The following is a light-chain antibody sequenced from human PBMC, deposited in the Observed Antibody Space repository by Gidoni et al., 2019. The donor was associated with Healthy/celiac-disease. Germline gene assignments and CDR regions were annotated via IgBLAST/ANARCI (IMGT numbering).Light chain of an antibody. CDR2: DAS. Sequence: EIVLTQSPATLSLSPEERATLSCRASQSVSSYLAWYQQKPGQAPRLLIYDASNRATGIPARFSGSGSGTDFTLTISSLEPEDFAVYYCQQRSNWPGFTFGPXTKVDIK. CDR1: QSVSSY. CDR3: QQRSNWPGFT. J-gene: IGKJ3*01. V-gene: IGKV3-11*01.